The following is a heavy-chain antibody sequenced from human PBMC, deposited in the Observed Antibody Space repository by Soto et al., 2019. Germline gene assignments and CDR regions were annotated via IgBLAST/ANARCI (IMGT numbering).Heavy chain of an antibody. CDR2: ISSSSSYI. D-gene: IGHD3-10*01. Sequence: EVQLVESGGGLVKPGGSLRLSCAPSGFTFSSYSMNWVRQAPGKGLEWVSSISSSSSYIYYADSVKGRFTISRDNAKNPMYLQMNSLRAEDTTVYYCARDQVLLWFGEVAYYYYGMDVWGQGTTVTVSS. J-gene: IGHJ6*02. CDR1: GFTFSSYS. V-gene: IGHV3-21*01. CDR3: ARDQVLLWFGEVAYYYYGMDV.